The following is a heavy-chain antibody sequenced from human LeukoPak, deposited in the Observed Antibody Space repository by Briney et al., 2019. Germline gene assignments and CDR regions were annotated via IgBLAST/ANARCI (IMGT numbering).Heavy chain of an antibody. Sequence: GGSLRLSCAASGFTFSNYAMNWVRQAPGKGLEWVAAISNDGNKKYYADSVKGRFTISRDNPKNTLFLQMNSLRAEDTAVYYCAKEGWDKSYWYGRIDYWGQGTLVTVSS. J-gene: IGHJ4*02. CDR2: ISNDGNKK. D-gene: IGHD2-8*02. V-gene: IGHV3-30*18. CDR1: GFTFSNYA. CDR3: AKEGWDKSYWYGRIDY.